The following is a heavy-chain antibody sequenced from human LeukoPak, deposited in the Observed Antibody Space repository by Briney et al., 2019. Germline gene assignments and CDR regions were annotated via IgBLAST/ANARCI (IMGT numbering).Heavy chain of an antibody. CDR1: GGSISSGDYY. D-gene: IGHD4-17*01. CDR2: IYYSGST. J-gene: IGHJ4*02. CDR3: ARDFPTTVTTWAPIDY. V-gene: IGHV4-30-4*01. Sequence: PSQTLSLTCTVSGGSISSGDYYWSWIRQPPGKGLEWIGYIYYSGSTYYNPSLKSRVTISVDTSKNQFSLKLSSVTAADTAVYYCARDFPTTVTTWAPIDYWGQGTLVTVSS.